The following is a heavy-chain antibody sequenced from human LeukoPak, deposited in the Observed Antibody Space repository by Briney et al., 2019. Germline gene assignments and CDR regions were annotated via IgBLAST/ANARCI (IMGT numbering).Heavy chain of an antibody. D-gene: IGHD6-13*01. CDR1: GYTFTRCD. CDR2: INPISGNT. V-gene: IGHV1-8*01. CDR3: ARKRGISSAGPSPPSLNWFDP. J-gene: IGHJ5*02. Sequence: SVKVSYKPSGYTFTRCDIILVLQAPGQRLEWMGWINPISGNTDYAHKFQRRFTMTRNTSTSTAYMELNSLRSEDTAVYYCARKRGISSAGPSPPSLNWFDPWGQGTLVTVSS.